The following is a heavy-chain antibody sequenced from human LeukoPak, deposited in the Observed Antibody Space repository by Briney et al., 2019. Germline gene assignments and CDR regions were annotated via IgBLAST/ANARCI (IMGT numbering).Heavy chain of an antibody. CDR1: GFTFSSYA. CDR2: ISGSGGST. J-gene: IGHJ4*02. CDR3: AKDPMGAQQLVPQEGNDY. D-gene: IGHD6-13*01. V-gene: IGHV3-23*01. Sequence: GGSLRLSCAASGFTFSSYAMSWVRQAPGKGLEWVSAISGSGGSTYYADSVKGRFTISRDNSKNTLYLQMNSLRAEDTAVYYCAKDPMGAQQLVPQEGNDYWGQGTLVTVSS.